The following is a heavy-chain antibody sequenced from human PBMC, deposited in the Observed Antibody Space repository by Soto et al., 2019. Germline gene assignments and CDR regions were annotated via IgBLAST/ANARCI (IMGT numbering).Heavy chain of an antibody. CDR1: GFTFSDFG. CDR3: AKFAGTTGGIDY. V-gene: IGHV3-30*18. D-gene: IGHD1-7*01. J-gene: IGHJ4*02. CDR2: ISYDGSNK. Sequence: QVQLVESGGGVVQPGRSLRLSCAASGFTFSDFGMHWVRQAPGKGLEWVAVISYDGSNKYYADSVKGRFTISRDNSKNTLYLQMNSLRAEDTAVYHCAKFAGTTGGIDYWGQGTLVTVSS.